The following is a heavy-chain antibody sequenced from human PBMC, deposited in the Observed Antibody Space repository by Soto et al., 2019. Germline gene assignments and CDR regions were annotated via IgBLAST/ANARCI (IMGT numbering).Heavy chain of an antibody. J-gene: IGHJ3*02. CDR2: ISYDGSNK. D-gene: IGHD2-2*01. Sequence: QVQLVESGGGVVQPGRSLRLSCAASGFTFSSYGMHWVRQAPGKGLEWVAVISYDGSNKYYADSVKGRFTISRDNAKNSLYLQMNSLRAEDTAVYYCARGFHCSSTSCQNQGGRLGFDIWGQGTMVTVSS. CDR1: GFTFSSYG. V-gene: IGHV3-30*03. CDR3: ARGFHCSSTSCQNQGGRLGFDI.